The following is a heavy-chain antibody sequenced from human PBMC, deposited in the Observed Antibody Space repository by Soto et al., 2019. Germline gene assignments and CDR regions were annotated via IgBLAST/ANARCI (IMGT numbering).Heavy chain of an antibody. D-gene: IGHD3-22*01. V-gene: IGHV3-23*01. J-gene: IGHJ4*02. Sequence: PGGSLKISCASSGFTFSSYAMSWLRQSPGKGLEWVSAISGSGGSTYYADSVKGRFTISRDNSKNTLYLQMNSLRAEDTAVYYCAQRGGSGYYGAFDYWGQGTLVTV. CDR1: GFTFSSYA. CDR3: AQRGGSGYYGAFDY. CDR2: ISGSGGST.